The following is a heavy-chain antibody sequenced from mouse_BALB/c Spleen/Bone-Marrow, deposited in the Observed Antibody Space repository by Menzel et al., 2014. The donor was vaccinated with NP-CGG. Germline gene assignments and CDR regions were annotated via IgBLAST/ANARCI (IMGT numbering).Heavy chain of an antibody. CDR2: ISSGSSTI. J-gene: IGHJ3*01. V-gene: IGHV5-17*02. CDR1: GFTFSSFG. CDR3: ARSPWFAY. Sequence: DVQLVESGGGLVQPGGSRKLSCAASGFTFSSFGMHWVRRAPEKGLEWVAYISSGSSTIYYADTVKGRFTISRDNPKSTLLLQMTSLRSEDTAMYYCARSPWFAYWGQGTLVTVSA.